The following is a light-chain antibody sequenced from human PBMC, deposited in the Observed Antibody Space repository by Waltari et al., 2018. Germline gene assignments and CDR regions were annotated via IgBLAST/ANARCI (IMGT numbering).Light chain of an antibody. CDR2: EDN. Sequence: SYELTQPPSVSVSPGQTARIARAGYAFPRKYVYWYQQKPGQAPKLVIYEDNKQPSGISERFSASSSGTLATLSIAGAQIEDEADYYCYSTDSTGNLWVFGGGTKVNVL. V-gene: IGLV3-10*01. CDR1: AFPRKY. CDR3: YSTDSTGNLWV. J-gene: IGLJ3*02.